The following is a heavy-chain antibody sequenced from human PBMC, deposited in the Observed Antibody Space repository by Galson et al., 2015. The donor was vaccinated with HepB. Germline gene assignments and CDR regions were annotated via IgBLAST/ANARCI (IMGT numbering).Heavy chain of an antibody. V-gene: IGHV1-18*04. D-gene: IGHD2-15*01. CDR2: ISAYNGNT. CDR3: ARDARYCSGGSCYSSDY. CDR1: GYTFTSYG. Sequence: SVKVSCKASGYTFTSYGISWVRQAPGQGLEWMGWISAYNGNTNYAQKLQGRVTMTTDTSTSTAYMELRSLRSDDTAVYYCARDARYCSGGSCYSSDYWGQGTLVTVSS. J-gene: IGHJ4*02.